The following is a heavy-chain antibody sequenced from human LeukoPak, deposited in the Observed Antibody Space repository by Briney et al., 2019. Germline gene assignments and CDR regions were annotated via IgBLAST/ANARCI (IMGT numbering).Heavy chain of an antibody. CDR1: GYTFTSYD. CDR2: MNPNSGNT. CDR3: ARGDYGSGSYYPYYYYYMDV. J-gene: IGHJ6*03. V-gene: IGHV1-8*03. D-gene: IGHD3-10*01. Sequence: ASVKVSCKASGYTFTSYDINWVRQATGQGLEWMGWMNPNSGNTGYAQKFQGRVTTTRNTSISTAYMELSSLRSEDTAVYYCARGDYGSGSYYPYYYYYMDVWGKGTTVTVSS.